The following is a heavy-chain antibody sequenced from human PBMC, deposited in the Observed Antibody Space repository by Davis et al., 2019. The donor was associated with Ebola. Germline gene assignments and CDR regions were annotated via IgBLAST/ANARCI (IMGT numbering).Heavy chain of an antibody. J-gene: IGHJ4*02. CDR1: GGSISSSSYY. V-gene: IGHV4-39*07. CDR2: IYYSGST. D-gene: IGHD4-17*01. CDR3: ARGLSSYGDYYFDY. Sequence: SETLSLTCTVSGGSISSSSYYWGWIRQPPGKGLEWIGSIYYSGSTYYNPSLKSRVTISVDTSKNQFSLKLSSVTAADTAVYYCARGLSSYGDYYFDYWGQGTLVPVSS.